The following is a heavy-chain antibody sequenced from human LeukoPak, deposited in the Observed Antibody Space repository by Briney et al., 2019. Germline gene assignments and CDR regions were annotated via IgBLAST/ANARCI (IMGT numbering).Heavy chain of an antibody. CDR1: GFTFSSYW. CDR3: AKGDYYDSSGYYTY. D-gene: IGHD3-22*01. V-gene: IGHV3-7*03. J-gene: IGHJ4*02. CDR2: IKQDGSEK. Sequence: PGGSLRLSCAASGFTFSSYWMSWVRQAPGKGLEWVANIKQDGSEKYYVDSVKGRFTISRDNAKNSLYLQMNSLRAEDTALYYCAKGDYYDSSGYYTYWGQGTLVTVSS.